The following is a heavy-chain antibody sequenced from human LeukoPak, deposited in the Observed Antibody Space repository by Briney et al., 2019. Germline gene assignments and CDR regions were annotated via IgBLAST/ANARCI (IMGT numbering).Heavy chain of an antibody. CDR3: ARRALSGDEGIY. D-gene: IGHD2-21*02. CDR2: IYYGGRT. Sequence: PSETLSLTCTVSDGSISSSSYYWGWIRQPPGKGLEWIGSIYYGGRTYYNPSLKSRGTISVDTSKTRVSLKLSSLTAADTAVYYCARRALSGDEGIYWGQGTLVTVSS. V-gene: IGHV4-39*01. CDR1: DGSISSSSYY. J-gene: IGHJ4*02.